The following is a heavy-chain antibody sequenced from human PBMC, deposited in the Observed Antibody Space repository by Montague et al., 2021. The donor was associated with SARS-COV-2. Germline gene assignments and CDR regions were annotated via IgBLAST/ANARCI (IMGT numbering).Heavy chain of an antibody. V-gene: IGHV4-34*01. CDR1: GGSLSGYY. CDR2: INHSGNT. Sequence: SETLSLTCAVYGGSLSGYYWTWIRQTPGKGLEWIGEINHSGNTNXNPSLRGRLTISVDTSKKQFSLKLSSVTTADTAVYYCARGADYDFWSGYLSYKWFDPWGLGTPVTVSS. D-gene: IGHD3-3*01. J-gene: IGHJ5*02. CDR3: ARGADYDFWSGYLSYKWFDP.